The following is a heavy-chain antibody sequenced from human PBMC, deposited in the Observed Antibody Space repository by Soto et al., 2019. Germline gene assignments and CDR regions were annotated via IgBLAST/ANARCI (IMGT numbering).Heavy chain of an antibody. V-gene: IGHV6-1*01. D-gene: IGHD3-10*01. CDR1: GDSVSSNSSA. CDR2: TDYRSKWYN. J-gene: IGHJ4*02. Sequence: SQTLSLTFAISGDSVSSNSSAWNWIRQSPSRVLEWLGRTDYRSKWYNDYAVSVKSRITINPDTFKNQISLHMNSVTPEDTAVYYCAPCRDIYGAFCAHFDYWGVGILVTVSS. CDR3: APCRDIYGAFCAHFDY.